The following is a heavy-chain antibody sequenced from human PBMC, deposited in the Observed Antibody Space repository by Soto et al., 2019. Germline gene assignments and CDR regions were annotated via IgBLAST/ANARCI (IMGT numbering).Heavy chain of an antibody. V-gene: IGHV1-2*02. D-gene: IGHD3-22*01. CDR1: GYTFTGYY. Sequence: ASVKVSCKASGYTFTGYYMHWVRQAPGQGLEWMGWINPNSGGTNYAQKFQGRVTMTRDTSISTAYMELSRLRSDDTAVYYCARELYYYDSSGYYKLFDYWGQGTLVTVSS. CDR2: INPNSGGT. CDR3: ARELYYYDSSGYYKLFDY. J-gene: IGHJ4*02.